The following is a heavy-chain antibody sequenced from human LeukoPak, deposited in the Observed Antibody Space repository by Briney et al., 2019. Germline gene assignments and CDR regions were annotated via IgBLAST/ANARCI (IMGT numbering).Heavy chain of an antibody. Sequence: GSLRLSCAASGFTFSSYGMHWVRQAPGKGLEWVAVISYDGSNKCYADSVKGRFTISRDNSKNTLYLQMNSLRAEDTAVYYCAKASSGWYYFDYWGQGTLVTVSS. CDR2: ISYDGSNK. CDR3: AKASSGWYYFDY. J-gene: IGHJ4*02. CDR1: GFTFSSYG. D-gene: IGHD6-19*01. V-gene: IGHV3-30*18.